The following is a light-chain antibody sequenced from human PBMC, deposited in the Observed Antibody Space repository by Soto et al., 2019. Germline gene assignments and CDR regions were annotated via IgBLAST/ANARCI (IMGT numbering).Light chain of an antibody. V-gene: IGLV1-44*01. CDR2: SNN. J-gene: IGLJ1*01. CDR3: AAWDDSLNGYV. CDR1: NSNIGSYT. Sequence: QSALTQPPSASGTPGQRVTISCSGSNSNIGSYTVNWYQQLPGTAPKLLIYSNNQRPSGVPDRFSGSKSGTSASLAISGPQSEDEADYYCAAWDDSLNGYVFGTGTKVTVL.